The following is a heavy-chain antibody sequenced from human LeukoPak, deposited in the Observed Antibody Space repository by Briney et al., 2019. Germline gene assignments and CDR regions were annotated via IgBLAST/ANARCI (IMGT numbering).Heavy chain of an antibody. CDR2: ISYDGSNK. Sequence: GGSLRLSCAASGFTFSSYAMHWVRQAPGKGLEWVAVISYDGSNKYYADSVKGRFTISRDNAKNSLYLQMNSLRAEDTAVYYCARAVGNHFDYWGQGTLVTVSS. CDR1: GFTFSSYA. J-gene: IGHJ4*02. D-gene: IGHD4-23*01. CDR3: ARAVGNHFDY. V-gene: IGHV3-30-3*01.